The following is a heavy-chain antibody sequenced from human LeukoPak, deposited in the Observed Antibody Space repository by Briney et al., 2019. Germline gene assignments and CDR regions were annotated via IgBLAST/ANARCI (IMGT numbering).Heavy chain of an antibody. V-gene: IGHV4-59*01. CDR2: IYHSGST. D-gene: IGHD3-22*01. CDR3: ARDTRSYDNSGYYSFDF. Sequence: PSETLSLTCTVSGASIRSYYWNWIRQPSGKGLEWIGFIYHSGSTNYNPSLRSRVTISVDTSKRQFSLNLRSVTAADTAVYYCARDTRSYDNSGYYSFDFWGPGTLVTVSS. CDR1: GASIRSYY. J-gene: IGHJ4*02.